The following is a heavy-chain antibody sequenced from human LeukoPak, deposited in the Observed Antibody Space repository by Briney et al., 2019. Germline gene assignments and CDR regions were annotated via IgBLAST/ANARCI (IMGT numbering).Heavy chain of an antibody. J-gene: IGHJ4*02. Sequence: KASETLSLTCTVSGGSVSSGNYYWNWIRQPPGKGLEWIAYFYYTGSTAYSPSLKSRVTISVDTSKNQFSLKLSSVTAADTAVYYCARSYCTGGSCYYFDYWGQGTLVTVSS. CDR3: ARSYCTGGSCYYFDY. CDR2: FYYTGST. V-gene: IGHV4-61*01. CDR1: GGSVSSGNYY. D-gene: IGHD2-15*01.